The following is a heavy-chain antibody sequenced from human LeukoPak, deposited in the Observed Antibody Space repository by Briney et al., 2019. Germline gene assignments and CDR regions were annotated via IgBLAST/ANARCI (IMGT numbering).Heavy chain of an antibody. CDR2: IYYSGGT. CDR1: GGSISSYY. Sequence: PSETLSLTCTVSGGSISSYYWSWIRQPPGKGLEWIGYIYYSGGTNYNPSLKSRVTISVDTSKNQFSLKLSSVTAADTAVYYCARVVDTAPDYWGQGTLVTVSS. CDR3: ARVVDTAPDY. V-gene: IGHV4-59*01. D-gene: IGHD5-18*01. J-gene: IGHJ4*02.